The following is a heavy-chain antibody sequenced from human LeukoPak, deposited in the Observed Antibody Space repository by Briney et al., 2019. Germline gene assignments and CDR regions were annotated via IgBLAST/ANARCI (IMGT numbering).Heavy chain of an antibody. Sequence: SETLSLTCTVSGGSVSSYYWSWIRQPPGKGLEWIGYIYYSGSTNYNPSLKSRVTISVDTSKNQFSLKLSSVTAADTAVYYCARGIVDTALSGSSEFDYWGQGTLVTVSS. V-gene: IGHV4-59*02. CDR1: GGSVSSYY. CDR3: ARGIVDTALSGSSEFDY. J-gene: IGHJ4*02. D-gene: IGHD5-18*01. CDR2: IYYSGST.